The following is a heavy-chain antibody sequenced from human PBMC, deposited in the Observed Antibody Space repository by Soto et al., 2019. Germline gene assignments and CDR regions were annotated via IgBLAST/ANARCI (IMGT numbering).Heavy chain of an antibody. Sequence: EVQLVESGGGLVQPGRSLRLSCAASGFTFDDYAMHWVRQAPGKGLEWVSGISWNSGSIGYADSVKGRFTISRDNAKNSLYLQMNSLRAEDTALYYCASQGVGLPSRTFDYWGQGTLVTVSS. D-gene: IGHD1-26*01. V-gene: IGHV3-9*01. CDR1: GFTFDDYA. CDR3: ASQGVGLPSRTFDY. J-gene: IGHJ4*02. CDR2: ISWNSGSI.